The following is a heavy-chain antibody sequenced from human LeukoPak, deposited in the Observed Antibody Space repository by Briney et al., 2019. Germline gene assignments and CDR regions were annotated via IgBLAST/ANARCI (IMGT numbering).Heavy chain of an antibody. J-gene: IGHJ4*02. Sequence: ASVKVSCKASGYTLTDYYMHWVRQAPGQGLVWMGRINPNSGGINYAQKFQGRVTMTRDTSISTVYMELSRLRSDDTAVYYCARVGYYESSGYYEYWGQGTLVTVSS. CDR3: ARVGYYESSGYYEY. D-gene: IGHD3-22*01. CDR1: GYTLTDYY. V-gene: IGHV1-2*06. CDR2: INPNSGGI.